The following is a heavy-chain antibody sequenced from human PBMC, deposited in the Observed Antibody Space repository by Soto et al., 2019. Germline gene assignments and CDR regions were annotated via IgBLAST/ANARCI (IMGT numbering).Heavy chain of an antibody. D-gene: IGHD3-22*01. CDR1: GFSISSGYF. V-gene: IGHV4-38-2*02. J-gene: IGHJ5*02. Sequence: SETLSLTCAVSGFSISSGYFWGWIRQPPGKGPEWLGSIYHSGTTYYNPSVKGRVTISVDTSKNQFSLKMSSVTAADTAVYYCARDSSGYYWFDPWGQGTLVTSPQ. CDR2: IYHSGTT. CDR3: ARDSSGYYWFDP.